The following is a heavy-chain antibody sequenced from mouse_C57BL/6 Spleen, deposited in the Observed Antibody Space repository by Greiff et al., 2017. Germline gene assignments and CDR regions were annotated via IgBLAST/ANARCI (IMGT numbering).Heavy chain of an antibody. J-gene: IGHJ3*01. CDR3: ARGDYDEAFAY. CDR1: GYSITSGYY. Sequence: DVKLVESGPGLVKPSQSLSLTCSVTGYSITSGYYWNWIRQFPGNKLEWMGYISYDGSNNYNPSLKNRISITRDTSKNQFFLKLNSVTTEDTATYYCARGDYDEAFAYWGQGTLVTVSA. V-gene: IGHV3-6*01. CDR2: ISYDGSN. D-gene: IGHD2-4*01.